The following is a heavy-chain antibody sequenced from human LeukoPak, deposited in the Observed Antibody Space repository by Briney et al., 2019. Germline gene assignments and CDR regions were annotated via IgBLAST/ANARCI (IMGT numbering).Heavy chain of an antibody. CDR2: ISSTSSTV. Sequence: QSGGSLRLSCAASGFTFDGYAMTWVRQAPGRGLEWVSYISSTSSTVYYADSVKGRFTVSRDNAENSLYLQMNSLRDEDTAMFYCARVGDGYSVNYFDYWGQGTLVTVSS. D-gene: IGHD5-24*01. CDR3: ARVGDGYSVNYFDY. V-gene: IGHV3-48*02. CDR1: GFTFDGYA. J-gene: IGHJ4*02.